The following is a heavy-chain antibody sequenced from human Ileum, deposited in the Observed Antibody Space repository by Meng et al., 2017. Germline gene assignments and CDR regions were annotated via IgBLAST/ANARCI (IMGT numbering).Heavy chain of an antibody. Sequence: PLEESGPGLVKPSGTLPLTCAASGDSLSTNWWNWVRQPPGKGLEWIGEIYHSGAFNYNPSLRSRVTISVDKSKNQLSLKLGSLTAADTAVYYCARGAIGTRPFDYWGQGTLVTVSS. CDR2: IYHSGAF. CDR1: GDSLSTNW. V-gene: IGHV4-4*02. J-gene: IGHJ4*02. CDR3: ARGAIGTRPFDY. D-gene: IGHD2-21*01.